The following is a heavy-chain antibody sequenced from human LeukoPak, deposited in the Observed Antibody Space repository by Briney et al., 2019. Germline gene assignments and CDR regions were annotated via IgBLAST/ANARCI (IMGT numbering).Heavy chain of an antibody. Sequence: GGSLRLSCAASGFTFSNYAMYWVRQAPGKGLEWVAVISYDGSNKYYADSVKGRFTISRDNSKNTLYLQMNSLGADDTAVYYCATAGNYRFDNWGLGTLVTVSS. CDR1: GFTFSNYA. CDR3: ATAGNYRFDN. V-gene: IGHV3-30*04. J-gene: IGHJ4*02. CDR2: ISYDGSNK. D-gene: IGHD1-7*01.